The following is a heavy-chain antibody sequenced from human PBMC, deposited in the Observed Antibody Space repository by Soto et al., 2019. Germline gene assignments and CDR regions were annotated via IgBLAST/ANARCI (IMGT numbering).Heavy chain of an antibody. Sequence: PSETLSLTCSVSGGSISSYYWTWIRQPPGKRLEWIGYIYSTGSTNYNPSLKSRLTISLDTPNNQVSLKLTSVTAADTAVYYCARGPYGDYFEYWGQGTLVAVS. CDR1: GGSISSYY. J-gene: IGHJ4*02. CDR3: ARGPYGDYFEY. D-gene: IGHD4-17*01. CDR2: IYSTGST. V-gene: IGHV4-59*01.